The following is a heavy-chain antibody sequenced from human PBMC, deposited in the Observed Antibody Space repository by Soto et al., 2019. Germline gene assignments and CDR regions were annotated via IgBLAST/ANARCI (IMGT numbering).Heavy chain of an antibody. CDR2: ISGSGGDT. D-gene: IGHD2-21*02. Sequence: EVQLLESGGGLVQPGGSLRLSCAASGFTFDNYAMTWVRQAPGKGLEWVSAISGSGGDTYYADSVKGQFTISRDNSKNTLYLQLNSLSADVTAVSYCPLHNRGHFRLDPFDISCQCPLVTLSS. J-gene: IGHJ3*02. CDR1: GFTFDNYA. V-gene: IGHV3-23*01. CDR3: PLHNRGHFRLDPFDI.